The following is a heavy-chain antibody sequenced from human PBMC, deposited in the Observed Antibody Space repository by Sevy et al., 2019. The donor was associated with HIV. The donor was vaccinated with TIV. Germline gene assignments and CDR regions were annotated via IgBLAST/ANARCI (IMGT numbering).Heavy chain of an antibody. V-gene: IGHV4-59*01. Sequence: SETLSLTCTVSGGSISSYYWSWIRQPPGKGLEWIGYIYYSGSTNYNPSLKSRVTISVDTSKNQFSLKLSSVTAADTAVYYCARGERITIFGVPIPSPYFDYWGQGTLVTVSS. J-gene: IGHJ4*02. D-gene: IGHD3-3*01. CDR3: ARGERITIFGVPIPSPYFDY. CDR1: GGSISSYY. CDR2: IYYSGST.